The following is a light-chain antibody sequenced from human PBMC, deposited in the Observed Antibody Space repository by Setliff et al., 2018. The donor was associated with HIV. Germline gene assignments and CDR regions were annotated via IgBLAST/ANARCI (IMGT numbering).Light chain of an antibody. CDR2: NVD. CDR3: SSYSINNLYV. J-gene: IGLJ1*01. V-gene: IGLV2-14*03. CDR1: RSGTGSSNF. Sequence: QSALTKPAPESGYPGQSITISCTGTRSGTGSSNFVSWYQQHPGKPPKVMIYNVDKRPPGVSNRFSGSKSGHTASLTISGLQTEDEADYYCSSYSINNLYVFATGTKVTVL.